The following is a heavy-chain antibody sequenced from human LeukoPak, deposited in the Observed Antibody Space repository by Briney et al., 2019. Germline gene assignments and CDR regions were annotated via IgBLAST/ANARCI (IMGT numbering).Heavy chain of an antibody. CDR1: GFTFSSYS. V-gene: IGHV3-21*01. J-gene: IGHJ4*02. Sequence: GGSLRLSCAASGFTFSSYSMNWVRQAPGKGLEWVSSISSSSSYIYYADSAKGRFTISRDNAKNSLYLQMNSLRAEDTAVYYCAGTTIFGVVIRDYWGQGTLVTVSS. CDR2: ISSSSSYI. CDR3: AGTTIFGVVIRDY. D-gene: IGHD3-3*01.